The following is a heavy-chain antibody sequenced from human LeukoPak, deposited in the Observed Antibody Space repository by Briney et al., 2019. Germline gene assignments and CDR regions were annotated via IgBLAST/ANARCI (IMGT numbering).Heavy chain of an antibody. J-gene: IGHJ6*03. V-gene: IGHV1-8*01. D-gene: IGHD3/OR15-3a*01. Sequence: ASVKVSCKASGYTFTSYDINWVRQATGQGLEWMGWMNPNSGNTGYAQKFQGRVTMTKNTSITTAYMDLSSLRSEDTAVYYCARALSWTTESYYYMDVWGKGTTVTVSS. CDR1: GYTFTSYD. CDR2: MNPNSGNT. CDR3: ARALSWTTESYYYMDV.